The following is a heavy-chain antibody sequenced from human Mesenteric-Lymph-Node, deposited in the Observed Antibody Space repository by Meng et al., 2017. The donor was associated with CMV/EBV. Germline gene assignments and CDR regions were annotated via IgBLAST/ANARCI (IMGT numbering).Heavy chain of an antibody. J-gene: IGHJ4*02. V-gene: IGHV1-18*01. Sequence: SCHASGYTFTSYGISWVGQAPGQGLEWMGWTNTYNGNTNYEQKFQGRVTMTTDTSTSTAYMEVGGLKSDDSAVYYCARSLSPDYFDYWGQGTLVTVSS. CDR3: ARSLSPDYFDY. CDR2: TNTYNGNT. CDR1: GYTFTSYG.